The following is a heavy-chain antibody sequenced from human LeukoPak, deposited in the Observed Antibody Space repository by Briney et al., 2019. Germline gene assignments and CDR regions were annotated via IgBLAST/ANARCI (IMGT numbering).Heavy chain of an antibody. V-gene: IGHV1-2*02. CDR2: INPNSGGT. CDR3: ARDGRHRGYCSSTSCYDGGY. D-gene: IGHD2-2*01. CDR1: GYTFTGYY. J-gene: IGHJ4*02. Sequence: ASVKVSCKASGYTFTGYYMHWVRQAPGQGLEWMGWINPNSGGTNYAQKFQGRVTMTRDTSISTAYMELSRLRSDDTAVYYCARDGRHRGYCSSTSCYDGGYWGQGILVTVSS.